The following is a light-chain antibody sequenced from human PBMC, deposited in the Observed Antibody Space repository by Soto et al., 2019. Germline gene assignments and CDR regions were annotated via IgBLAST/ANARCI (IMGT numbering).Light chain of an antibody. J-gene: IGLJ2*01. CDR3: GTWDSSLTAGV. CDR2: DNS. V-gene: IGLV1-51*01. CDR1: NSNIGNNY. Sequence: QSVLTQPPSVSAAPGQKVTISCSGSNSNIGNNYVSWYQQLPGTAPKLLIYDNSERPSGIPDRFSGSKSGTSATLDITGLQTGDEADYYCGTWDSSLTAGVFGGGTKVTVL.